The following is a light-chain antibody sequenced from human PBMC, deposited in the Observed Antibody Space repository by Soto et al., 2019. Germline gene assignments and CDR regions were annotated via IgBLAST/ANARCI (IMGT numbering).Light chain of an antibody. CDR2: GAS. J-gene: IGKJ5*01. CDR3: QQYNNWPLT. V-gene: IGKV3-15*01. CDR1: QTVSSN. Sequence: EIVMTQSPATLSVSPGGRATLSCRASQTVSSNLAWYQQKPGQAPRLLIYGASTRATGIPARFSGSGSGTEFTLSISSLQYEDFAVYYCQQYNNWPLTFGGGTRPEIK.